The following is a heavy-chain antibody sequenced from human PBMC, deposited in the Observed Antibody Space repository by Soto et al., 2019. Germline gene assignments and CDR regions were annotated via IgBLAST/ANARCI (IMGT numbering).Heavy chain of an antibody. CDR3: AKGRYFDSSGGCANY. CDR1: GFIFDNYA. Sequence: EVKLSESGGGLIPPGASARLSCITSGFIFDNYAMSWVRQSPGMGLEWVAAISGSGHATYYTQSVQGRFIISRDKSKKTVFLQMNNLRAEDTAVYYCAKGRYFDSSGGCANYWGLGTLVTVSS. CDR2: ISGSGHAT. D-gene: IGHD3-22*01. J-gene: IGHJ4*02. V-gene: IGHV3-23*01.